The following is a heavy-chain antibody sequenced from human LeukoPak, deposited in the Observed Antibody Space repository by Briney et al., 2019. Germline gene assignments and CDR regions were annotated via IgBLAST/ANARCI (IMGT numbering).Heavy chain of an antibody. V-gene: IGHV3-30*03. Sequence: GGSLRLSCAASGFTFSSYGMHWVRQAPGKGLEWVAVISYDGSNKYYADSVKGRFTISRDNSKNTLYLQMNSLRAEDTAVYYCASIAVAGTGPEDYWGQGTLVTVSS. D-gene: IGHD6-19*01. CDR2: ISYDGSNK. CDR3: ASIAVAGTGPEDY. J-gene: IGHJ4*02. CDR1: GFTFSSYG.